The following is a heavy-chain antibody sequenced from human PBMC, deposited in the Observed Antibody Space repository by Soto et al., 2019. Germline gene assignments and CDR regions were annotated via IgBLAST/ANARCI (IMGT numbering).Heavy chain of an antibody. CDR2: IYYSGST. D-gene: IGHD6-13*01. Sequence: QLQLQESGPGLVKPSETLSLTCTVSGGSISSSSYYWGWIRQPPGKGLDWIGSIYYSGSTYYNPSLKSRVTISVDTSKNQFSLKLSSVTAADTAVYYCARNSDTIAEAGGNNWFDPCGQGTLVTVSS. V-gene: IGHV4-39*01. CDR1: GGSISSSSYY. J-gene: IGHJ5*02. CDR3: ARNSDTIAEAGGNNWFDP.